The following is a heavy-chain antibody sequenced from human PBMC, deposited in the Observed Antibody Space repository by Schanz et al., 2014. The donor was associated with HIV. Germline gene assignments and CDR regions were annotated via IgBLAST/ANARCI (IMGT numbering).Heavy chain of an antibody. CDR2: ISGGSGST. V-gene: IGHV3-23*01. CDR3: AKTSITLGMDV. Sequence: EVQLLESGGGLVEPGESLRLSCAVSGFTFSSHAMTWVRQVPGKGLEWVSSISGGSGSTFYADSVKGRFTISRVNSKNTLYLQMNSLRAEDTAIYYCAKTSITLGMDVWGQGTTVTVSS. J-gene: IGHJ6*02. CDR1: GFTFSSHA. D-gene: IGHD1-20*01.